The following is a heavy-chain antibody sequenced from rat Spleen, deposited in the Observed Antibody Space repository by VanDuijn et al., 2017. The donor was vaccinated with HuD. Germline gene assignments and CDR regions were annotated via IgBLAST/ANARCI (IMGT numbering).Heavy chain of an antibody. D-gene: IGHD1-2*01. CDR1: GFSLTSYH. V-gene: IGHV2-70*01. CDR2: IWNDGST. Sequence: QVQLKESGPGLVKPSETLSLTCTVSGFSLTSYHVSWVRQPPGKGLEWMGGIWNDGSTNYNSALKNRLSISRDTSKSQVFLKMISLQTEDTAVFFCVRADVAAISTDGIWGQGIMVTVSS. J-gene: IGHJ2*01. CDR3: VRADVAAISTDGI.